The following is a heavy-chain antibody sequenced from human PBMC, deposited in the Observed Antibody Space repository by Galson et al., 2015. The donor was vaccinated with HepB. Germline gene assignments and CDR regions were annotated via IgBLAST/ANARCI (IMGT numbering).Heavy chain of an antibody. CDR1: GFTFSSYS. V-gene: IGHV3-48*02. Sequence: SLRLSCAASGFTFSSYSMNWVRQAPGKGLEWVSYISSSSSTIYYADSVKGRFTISRDNAKNSLYLQMNSLRDEDTAVYYCARAYSYGSPYYFDYWGQGTLVTVSS. CDR2: ISSSSSTI. J-gene: IGHJ4*02. D-gene: IGHD5-18*01. CDR3: ARAYSYGSPYYFDY.